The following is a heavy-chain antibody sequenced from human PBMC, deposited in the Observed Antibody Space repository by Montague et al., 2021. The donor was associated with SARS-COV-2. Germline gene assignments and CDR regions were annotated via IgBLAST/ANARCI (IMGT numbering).Heavy chain of an antibody. CDR3: VREGGSMTFDY. CDR1: GASISNPTYS. D-gene: IGHD1-26*01. V-gene: IGHV4-61*02. CDR2: MFTSGST. J-gene: IGHJ4*02. Sequence: TLSLTCTVSGASISNPTYSWGWIRQPAGKELEWIGRMFTSGSTTYNPSLKSRVTISVDTSKNQFSLRLNSVTAADTAVYYCVREGGSMTFDYWGQGILVTVSP.